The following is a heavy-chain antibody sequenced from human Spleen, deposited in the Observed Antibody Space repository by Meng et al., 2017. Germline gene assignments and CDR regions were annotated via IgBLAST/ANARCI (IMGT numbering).Heavy chain of an antibody. CDR1: GFTFSSCS. D-gene: IGHD2-15*01. J-gene: IGHJ4*02. V-gene: IGHV3-30-3*01. CDR2: ISPDGTSA. CDR3: ATGAAYYFDY. Sequence: QGQLVESGGGVVPPVRSLLLCCAGSGFTFSSCSMHWVRQAPGEGLECVAVISPDGTSAYYAVSVNGRFTISRDNSKNTFYLQMNSLRSEDTAVYYCATGAAYYFDYWGQGALVTVSS.